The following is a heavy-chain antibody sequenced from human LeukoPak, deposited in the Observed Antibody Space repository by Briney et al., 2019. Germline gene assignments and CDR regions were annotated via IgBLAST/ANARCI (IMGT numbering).Heavy chain of an antibody. CDR1: GFTFSTYW. D-gene: IGHD2-2*01. CDR2: INSDGRNT. J-gene: IGHJ4*02. CDR3: ARDWGYCDSTSCHVFDY. V-gene: IGHV3-74*01. Sequence: GGSLRLSCAASGFTFSTYWMHWVRQAPGKGLVWVSHINSDGRNTTYADSVTGRLTISRDKSKNTVYLQMNSLRPEDTAVYYCARDWGYCDSTSCHVFDYWGQGTLVTVSS.